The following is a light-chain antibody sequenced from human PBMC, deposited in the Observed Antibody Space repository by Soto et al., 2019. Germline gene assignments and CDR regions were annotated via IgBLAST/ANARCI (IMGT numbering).Light chain of an antibody. CDR3: ISYTSSSTYV. Sequence: QSALTQPPSVSGSPGQSVTISCTGTSSDVGGYNYVHWYQQHPGKAPELMIYDVTNRPSGVPNRFSGSKSGNTASLTISGLQAEDEADYYCISYTSSSTYVFGAGTKVTVL. J-gene: IGLJ1*01. V-gene: IGLV2-14*01. CDR2: DVT. CDR1: SSDVGGYNY.